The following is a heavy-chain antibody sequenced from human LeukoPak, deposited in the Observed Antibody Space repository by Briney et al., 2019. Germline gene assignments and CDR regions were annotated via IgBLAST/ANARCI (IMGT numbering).Heavy chain of an antibody. J-gene: IGHJ6*03. V-gene: IGHV4-39*01. CDR3: ARHRQWLAHYYYYYMDV. CDR2: IYYSGGT. D-gene: IGHD6-19*01. CDR1: GGSISSSSYY. Sequence: SETLSLTCTVSGGSISSSSYYWGWIRQPPGKGLEWIGSIYYSGGTYYNPSLKSRVTISVDTSKNQFSLKLSSVTAADTAVYYCARHRQWLAHYYYYYMDVWGKGTTVTVSS.